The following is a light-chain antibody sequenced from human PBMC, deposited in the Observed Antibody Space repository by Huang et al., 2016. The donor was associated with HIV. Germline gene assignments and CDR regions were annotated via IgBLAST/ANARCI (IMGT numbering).Light chain of an antibody. V-gene: IGKV1-39*01. CDR2: AAS. J-gene: IGKJ5*01. CDR3: QQSYSTPIT. Sequence: DIQMTQSPSSLSASVGDRVTITCRASQSISIYLNWYQQKPGIAPKVLIYAASSLQSGVPSRFSGSGSGTDFTLTISSLQPKDFATYYCQQSYSTPITFGQGTRLEIK. CDR1: QSISIY.